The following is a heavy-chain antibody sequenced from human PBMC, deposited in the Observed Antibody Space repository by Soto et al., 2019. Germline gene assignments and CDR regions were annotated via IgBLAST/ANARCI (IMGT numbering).Heavy chain of an antibody. J-gene: IGHJ4*02. CDR2: IIPIFGKA. Sequence: ASVKVSCKASGGTFTSYAISWVRQAPGQGLEWMGGIIPIFGKANYAQKFQGRVTITADEATSTAYMELSSLRSDDTAVYYCGRHLDGDDDYWGQGTLVTVSS. V-gene: IGHV1-69*13. D-gene: IGHD6-6*01. CDR1: GGTFTSYA. CDR3: GRHLDGDDDY.